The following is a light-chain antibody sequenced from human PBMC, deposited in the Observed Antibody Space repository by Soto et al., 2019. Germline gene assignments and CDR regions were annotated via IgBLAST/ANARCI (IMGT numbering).Light chain of an antibody. CDR3: QQYNSWTET. Sequence: EIVFTQSPATLSLSPGERATLSCRASQSVSSNLAWYQQKPGQAPRLLIYDASTRATGIPARFSGSGSGTEFTLTISSLQSEDFAVYYCQQYNSWTETFGQGTKVDIK. CDR1: QSVSSN. V-gene: IGKV3-15*01. J-gene: IGKJ1*01. CDR2: DAS.